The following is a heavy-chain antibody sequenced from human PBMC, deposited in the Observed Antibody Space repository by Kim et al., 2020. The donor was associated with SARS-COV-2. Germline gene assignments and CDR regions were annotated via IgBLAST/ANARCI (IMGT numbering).Heavy chain of an antibody. CDR2: INHSGST. Sequence: SETLSLTCAVYGGSFSGYYWSWIRQPPGKGLEWIGEINHSGSTNYNPSLKSRVTISVDTSKNQFSLKLSSVTAADTAVYYCASLGDKSYYYSGSYPLGYWGQGTLVAVSS. CDR3: ASLGDKSYYYSGSYPLGY. V-gene: IGHV4-34*01. J-gene: IGHJ4*02. CDR1: GGSFSGYY. D-gene: IGHD1-26*01.